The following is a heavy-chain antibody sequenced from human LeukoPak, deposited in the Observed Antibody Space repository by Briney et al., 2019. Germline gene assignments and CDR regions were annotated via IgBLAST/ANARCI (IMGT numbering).Heavy chain of an antibody. D-gene: IGHD6-19*01. CDR1: GGSISSGSYY. Sequence: KPSETLSLTCTVSGGSISSGSYYWSWIRQPAGKGLEWIGRIYTSGSTNYNPSLKSRVTISVDTSKNQFSLKLSSVTAADTAVYYCARHRTQWPESESYYYYYMDVWGKGTTVTVSS. CDR3: ARHRTQWPESESYYYYYMDV. J-gene: IGHJ6*03. V-gene: IGHV4-61*02. CDR2: IYTSGST.